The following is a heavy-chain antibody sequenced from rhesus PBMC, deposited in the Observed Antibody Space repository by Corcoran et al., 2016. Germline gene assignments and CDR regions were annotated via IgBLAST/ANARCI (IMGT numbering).Heavy chain of an antibody. D-gene: IGHD3-3*01. V-gene: IGHV4S7*01. CDR1: GGSISASYY. J-gene: IGHJ3*01. CDR3: AIGGIWTGYYYAFDF. CDR2: IYGSSGST. Sequence: QVQLQESGPGLVKPSETLSLTCAASGGSISASYYWNWIRQPPGKGLEWIGNIYGSSGSTYYNPSLKSRVTISKDTSKNQFSLKLSSVTAADTAVYYCAIGGIWTGYYYAFDFWGQGLRVTVSS.